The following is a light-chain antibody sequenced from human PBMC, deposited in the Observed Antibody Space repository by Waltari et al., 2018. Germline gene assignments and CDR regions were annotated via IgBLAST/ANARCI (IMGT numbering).Light chain of an antibody. CDR1: NAGSIH. CDR2: DDD. Sequence: YVVTQPPSVSVAPGQTARITCGPANAGSIHVPWFQQTPGQAPVMVVYDDDARPSGIPERFSGSNSGDTATLTISRVEAGDEADYYCQFWDNSNDHPYVFGTGTKVTVL. J-gene: IGLJ1*01. CDR3: QFWDNSNDHPYV. V-gene: IGLV3-21*02.